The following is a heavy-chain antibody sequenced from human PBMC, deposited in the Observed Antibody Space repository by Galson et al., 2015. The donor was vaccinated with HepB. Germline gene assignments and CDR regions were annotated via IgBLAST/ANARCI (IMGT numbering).Heavy chain of an antibody. Sequence: KGLEWFSYISYSGNTIYYADSVKGRFTISRDNAKNSLYLQMNSLRAEDTAVYYCARDAMAGSSNYFDLWGQGTLVTVSS. J-gene: IGHJ4*02. CDR2: ISYSGNTI. CDR3: ARDAMAGSSNYFDL. V-gene: IGHV3-48*03. D-gene: IGHD5-24*01.